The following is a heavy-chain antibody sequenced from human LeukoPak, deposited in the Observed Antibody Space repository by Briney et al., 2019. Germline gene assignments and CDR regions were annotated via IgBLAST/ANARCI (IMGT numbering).Heavy chain of an antibody. Sequence: GGSLRLSCAASGFTFDDYGLSWVRQAPGKGLEWVANIKEDGSEKNYVDSVKGRFTISRDNAKSSVYLQMNSLRAEDTGVYYCARDKYCSDGNCDGGSKFDYWGQGTLVTVSS. CDR2: IKEDGSEK. J-gene: IGHJ4*02. D-gene: IGHD2-15*01. CDR1: GFTFDDYG. V-gene: IGHV3-7*01. CDR3: ARDKYCSDGNCDGGSKFDY.